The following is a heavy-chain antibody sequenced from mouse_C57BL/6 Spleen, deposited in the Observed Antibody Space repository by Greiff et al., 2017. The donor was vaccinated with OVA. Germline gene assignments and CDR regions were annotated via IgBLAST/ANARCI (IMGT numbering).Heavy chain of an antibody. CDR3: ARQGRAMDY. J-gene: IGHJ4*01. Sequence: EVQVVESGGDLVKPGGSLKLSCAASGFTFSSYGMSWVRQTPDKRLEWVATISSGGSYTYYPDSVKGRFTISRDNAKNTLYLQMSSLKSEDTAMYYCARQGRAMDYWGQGTSVTVSS. V-gene: IGHV5-6*01. CDR2: ISSGGSYT. CDR1: GFTFSSYG.